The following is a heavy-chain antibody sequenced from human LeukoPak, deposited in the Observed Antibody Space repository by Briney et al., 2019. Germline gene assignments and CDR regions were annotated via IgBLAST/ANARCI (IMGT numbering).Heavy chain of an antibody. D-gene: IGHD6-6*01. CDR3: ARSIAARPSLYYYYYMDV. CDR2: INTDGSST. J-gene: IGHJ6*03. V-gene: IGHV3-74*01. Sequence: PGGSLRLSCAASGFTFTNHWMHWVRQAPGKGLVWVSRINTDGSSTSYADSVKGRFTISRDNAKNTLYLQMNSLRAEDTAVYYCARSIAARPSLYYYYYMDVWGKGTTVTVSS. CDR1: GFTFTNHW.